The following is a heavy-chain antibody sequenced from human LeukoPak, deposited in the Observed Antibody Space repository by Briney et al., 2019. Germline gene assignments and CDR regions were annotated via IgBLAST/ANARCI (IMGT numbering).Heavy chain of an antibody. V-gene: IGHV3-23*01. J-gene: IGHJ4*02. CDR1: GFTFSSYA. Sequence: GGSLRLSCAASGFTFSSYAMSWVRQAPGKGLEWVSSISGSGGNRYYADSVKGRFTISRDNSKNTLYLQVNSLRAEDTAVYYCAKDHGGHLFDYWGQGTLVTVSS. CDR3: AKDHGGHLFDY. D-gene: IGHD4-23*01. CDR2: ISGSGGNR.